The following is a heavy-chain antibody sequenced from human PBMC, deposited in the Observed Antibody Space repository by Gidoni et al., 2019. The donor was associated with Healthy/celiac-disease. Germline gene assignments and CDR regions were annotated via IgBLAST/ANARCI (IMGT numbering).Heavy chain of an antibody. CDR3: AGGGYLVWFDP. V-gene: IGHV4-34*01. J-gene: IGHJ5*02. D-gene: IGHD2-21*01. Sequence: QVQLQQWGAGLLKPSETLSLTCAVYGGSFSGYYWSWIRQPPGKGLEWIGEINHSGSTNYNPSLKSRVTISVDTSKNQFSLKLSSVTAADTAVYYCAGGGYLVWFDPWGQGTLVTVSS. CDR2: INHSGST. CDR1: GGSFSGYY.